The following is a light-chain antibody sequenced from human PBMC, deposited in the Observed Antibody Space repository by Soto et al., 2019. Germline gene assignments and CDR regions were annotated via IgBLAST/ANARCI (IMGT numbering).Light chain of an antibody. J-gene: IGKJ1*01. V-gene: IGKV3-11*01. CDR2: DAS. CDR1: QSVSSY. CDR3: QQRSSWPVT. Sequence: EIVLTQSPATLSLSPGERATLSCRASQSVSSYFAWYQQKPGQTPRLLIYDASNRATGIPARFSGSGSGTDFTLTISRLEPEDFAVYYCQQRSSWPVTFGQGTRVEIK.